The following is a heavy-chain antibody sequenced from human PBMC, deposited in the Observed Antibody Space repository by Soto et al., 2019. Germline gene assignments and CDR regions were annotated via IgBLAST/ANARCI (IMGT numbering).Heavy chain of an antibody. Sequence: SETLSLTCTVSGGSISSYYWSWIRQPPGKGLEWIGYIYYSGSTNYNPSLKSRVTISVDTSKNQFSLKLSSVTAADTAVYYCARVAPDNPAGYYYYYYYMDVWGKGTTVTVSS. V-gene: IGHV4-59*01. CDR2: IYYSGST. CDR3: ARVAPDNPAGYYYYYYYMDV. J-gene: IGHJ6*03. CDR1: GGSISSYY. D-gene: IGHD1-1*01.